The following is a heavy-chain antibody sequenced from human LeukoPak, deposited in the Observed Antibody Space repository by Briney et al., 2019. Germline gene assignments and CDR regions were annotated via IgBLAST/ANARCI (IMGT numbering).Heavy chain of an antibody. CDR3: ARSDYTGSYSFDP. D-gene: IGHD1-26*01. V-gene: IGHV1-3*01. J-gene: IGHJ5*02. Sequence: ASVTVSFKASGYTFTSYAMHWVRQAPGQRLEWMGWINAGNGNTKYSQKFQGRVTITRDTSASTAYMELSSLRSEDTAVYYCARSDYTGSYSFDPWGQGTLVTVSS. CDR1: GYTFTSYA. CDR2: INAGNGNT.